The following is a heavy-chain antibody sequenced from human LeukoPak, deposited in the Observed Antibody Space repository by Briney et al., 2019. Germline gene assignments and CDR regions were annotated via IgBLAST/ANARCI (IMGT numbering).Heavy chain of an antibody. D-gene: IGHD4-17*01. CDR2: IKSKTDGGTT. J-gene: IGHJ6*02. CDR3: TTDTGDGDYSYYGMDV. CDR1: GFTFSSYA. V-gene: IGHV3-15*01. Sequence: PGGSLRLSCAASGFTFSSYAMSWVRQAPGKGLEWVGRIKSKTDGGTTDYAAPVKGRFTISRDDSKNTLYLQMNSLKTEDTAVYYCTTDTGDGDYSYYGMDVWGQGTTVTVSS.